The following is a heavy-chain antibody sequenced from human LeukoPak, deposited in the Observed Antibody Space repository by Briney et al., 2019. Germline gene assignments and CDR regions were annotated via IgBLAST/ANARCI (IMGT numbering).Heavy chain of an antibody. CDR1: GFTFSNYA. V-gene: IGHV3-23*01. Sequence: GGSLRLSCAASGFTFSNYAMSWVRQAPGKGLEWVSLISGSGASTYYPDSVKGRFTISRDNSKNTLSLQMNSLRAEDTAVYYCARARYFDLWGRGTLVTVSS. J-gene: IGHJ2*01. CDR3: ARARYFDL. CDR2: ISGSGAST.